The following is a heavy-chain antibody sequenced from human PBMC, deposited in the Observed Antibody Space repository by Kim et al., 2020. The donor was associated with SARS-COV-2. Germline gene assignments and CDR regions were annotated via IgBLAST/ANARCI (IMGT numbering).Heavy chain of an antibody. Sequence: GGYLRLSCAASGFTFSSYGMHWVRQAPGKGLEWVAVISYDGSNKYYADSVKGRLTISRDNSKNTLYLQMNSLRAEDTAVYYCARSAGGGYYYGMDVWGQGTTVTVSS. V-gene: IGHV3-33*05. CDR3: ARSAGGGYYYGMDV. CDR1: GFTFSSYG. D-gene: IGHD6-13*01. CDR2: ISYDGSNK. J-gene: IGHJ6*02.